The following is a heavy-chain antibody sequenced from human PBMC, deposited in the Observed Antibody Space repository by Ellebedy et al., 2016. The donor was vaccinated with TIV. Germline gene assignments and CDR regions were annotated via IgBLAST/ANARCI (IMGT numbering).Heavy chain of an antibody. CDR3: AYQWELLHQFDY. CDR2: IYSGGST. V-gene: IGHV3-66*01. J-gene: IGHJ4*02. D-gene: IGHD1-26*01. Sequence: GGSLRLSXAASGFTVSSNYMSWVRQAPGKGLEWVSVIYSGGSTYYADSVKGRFTISRDNSKNTLYLQMNSLRAEDTAVYYCAYQWELLHQFDYWGQGTLVTVSS. CDR1: GFTVSSNY.